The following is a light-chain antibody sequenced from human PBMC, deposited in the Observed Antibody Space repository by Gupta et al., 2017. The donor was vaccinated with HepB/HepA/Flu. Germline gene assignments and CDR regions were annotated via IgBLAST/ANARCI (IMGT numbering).Light chain of an antibody. CDR2: VESSRRC. Sequence: QLLATHSSSASASLGSSVKLTCTLSSGNSHYSIGWHQQQPGKAPPSMMMVESSRRCNKGSAIPDRFSDSGSGAALYLTISNVQAEDEDDYYCETWNSNILVFGGGTKLTVL. V-gene: IGLV4-60*03. CDR3: ETWNSNILV. CDR1: SGNSHYS. J-gene: IGLJ2*01.